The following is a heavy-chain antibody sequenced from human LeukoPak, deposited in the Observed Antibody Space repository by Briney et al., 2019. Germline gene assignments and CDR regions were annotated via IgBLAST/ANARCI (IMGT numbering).Heavy chain of an antibody. D-gene: IGHD2-2*01. Sequence: TLSLTCTVSGGSISSGGYYWSWLSQHPGKGLEWIGYIYYSGSTYYNPSLKSRVTISVDTSKNQFSLKLSSVTAADTAVYYCAVELGYCSSTSCYGSGFDPWGQGILVTVSS. CDR2: IYYSGST. V-gene: IGHV4-31*03. CDR3: AVELGYCSSTSCYGSGFDP. CDR1: GGSISSGGYY. J-gene: IGHJ5*02.